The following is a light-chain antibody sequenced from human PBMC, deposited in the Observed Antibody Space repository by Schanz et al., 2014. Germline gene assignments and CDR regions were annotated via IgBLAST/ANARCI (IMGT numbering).Light chain of an antibody. J-gene: IGKJ2*01. V-gene: IGKV3-20*01. CDR3: QQYGSSPT. CDR1: QSLSSDY. CDR2: GAS. Sequence: EIVLTQSPGTLSLSPGERATLSCRASQSLSSDYLAWYQQRPGQAPRLLIYGASSRATGTPDRFSGSGSGTDFTLTISRMEPEDFAVYYCQQYGSSPTFGQGTKLEIK.